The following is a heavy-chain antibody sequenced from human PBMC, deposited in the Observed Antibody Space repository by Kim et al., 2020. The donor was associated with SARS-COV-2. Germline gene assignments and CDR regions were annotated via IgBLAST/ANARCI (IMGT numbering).Heavy chain of an antibody. CDR2: IYYSGST. J-gene: IGHJ3*02. Sequence: SETLSLTCTVSGGSISSSSYYWGWIRQPPGKGLVWIGSIYYSGSTYYNPSLKSRVTISVDTSKNQFSLKLSSVTAADTAVYYCARSTVTTRAFDIRGQGTMVTVSS. V-gene: IGHV4-39*01. D-gene: IGHD4-17*01. CDR3: ARSTVTTRAFDI. CDR1: GGSISSSSYY.